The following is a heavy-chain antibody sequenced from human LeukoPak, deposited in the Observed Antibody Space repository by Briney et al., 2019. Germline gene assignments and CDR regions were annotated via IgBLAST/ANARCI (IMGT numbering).Heavy chain of an antibody. J-gene: IGHJ4*02. D-gene: IGHD6-19*01. CDR2: ILENGSNQ. V-gene: IGHV3-30*04. CDR1: GFTFSNYI. CDR3: ARVQGGGYRTADY. Sequence: GRSLRLSCAASGFTFSNYIMHWVRQAPGKGLDWGAVILENGSNQYYADSVKGRFTISRDNTKSTLFLQMNSLRAEATAMYYCARVQGGGYRTADYWGQGTLVTVSS.